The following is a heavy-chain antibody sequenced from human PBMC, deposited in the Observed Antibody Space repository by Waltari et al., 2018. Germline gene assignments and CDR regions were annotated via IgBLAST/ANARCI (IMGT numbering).Heavy chain of an antibody. V-gene: IGHV3-7*01. CDR2: INQDGSEK. CDR1: GFTFTSNW. Sequence: EEQLVEFGGGLVQPGGSLRLSCAASGFTFTSNWRAWVRQAPGKGLEWVANINQDGSEKRYVDSVKGRFTISRDNARNSLYLQLNSLRAEDTALYYCARDYYYYMDVWGKGTTVTVSS. CDR3: ARDYYYYMDV. J-gene: IGHJ6*03.